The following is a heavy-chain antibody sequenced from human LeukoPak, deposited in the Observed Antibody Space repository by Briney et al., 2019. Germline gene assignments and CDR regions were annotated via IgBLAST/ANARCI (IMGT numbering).Heavy chain of an antibody. D-gene: IGHD3-10*01. CDR2: ISSSGSTI. CDR1: GFTFSSYE. V-gene: IGHV3-48*03. CDR3: ARADVLLWFGERILRGYYYGMDV. Sequence: GSLRLSCAASGFTFSSYEVNWVRQAPGKGLEWVSYISSSGSTIYYADSVKGRFTISRDNAKNSLYLQMNSLRAEDTAVYYCARADVLLWFGERILRGYYYGMDVWGKGTTVTVSS. J-gene: IGHJ6*04.